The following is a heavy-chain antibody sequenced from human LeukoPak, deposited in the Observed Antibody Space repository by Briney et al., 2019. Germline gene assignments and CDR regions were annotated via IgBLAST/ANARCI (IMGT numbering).Heavy chain of an antibody. Sequence: PSETLSLTCTVSGGSISSYYWSWIRQPAGKGLEWIGRIYTSGSTNYNPSLKSRVTISVDTSKNQFSLKLSSVTAADTAVYYCARVDASRSYWYFDLWGRGTLVTVSS. CDR3: ARVDASRSYWYFDL. CDR1: GGSISSYY. V-gene: IGHV4-4*07. D-gene: IGHD5-12*01. J-gene: IGHJ2*01. CDR2: IYTSGST.